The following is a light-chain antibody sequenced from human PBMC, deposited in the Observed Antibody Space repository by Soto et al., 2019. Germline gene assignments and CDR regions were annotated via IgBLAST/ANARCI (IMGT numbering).Light chain of an antibody. J-gene: IGKJ1*01. V-gene: IGKV2-30*02. CDR1: QSLVHSNGETF. CDR3: IQDKHWAWT. Sequence: DVVMTQSPLSLSVTLGQPASISCRSSQSLVHSNGETFLNWFHQRPGQSPRRLIYQVSIRRSGVPDRFGGSGSGTDFTLKISRVEAEDVGVYYCIQDKHWAWTFSQGTKVEI. CDR2: QVS.